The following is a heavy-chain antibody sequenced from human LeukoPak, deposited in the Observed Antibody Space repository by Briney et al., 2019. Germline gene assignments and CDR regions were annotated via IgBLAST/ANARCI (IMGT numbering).Heavy chain of an antibody. D-gene: IGHD5-18*01. CDR2: ISYDGSNK. Sequence: QSGGSLRLSCAASGFTFSSYGMHWVRQAPGKGLEWVAVISYDGSNKYYADSVKGRFTISRDNSKNKLYLQMNNLRAEDTAVYYCARDLGYTYGPLDYWGQGTLVTVSS. CDR3: ARDLGYTYGPLDY. CDR1: GFTFSSYG. J-gene: IGHJ4*02. V-gene: IGHV3-30*03.